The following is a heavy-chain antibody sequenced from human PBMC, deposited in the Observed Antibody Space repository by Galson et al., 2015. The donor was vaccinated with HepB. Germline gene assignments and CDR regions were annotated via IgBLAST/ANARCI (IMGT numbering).Heavy chain of an antibody. CDR2: INTYNGNT. Sequence: SVKVSCKASGYTFIHYGINWVRQAPGQGLEWMGRINTYNGNTKYTQKFQGRVTVTADTSTSTVHMELRSLRSDDTAVYYCAVEMWFGQFDFWGQGTRVTVSS. CDR3: AVEMWFGQFDF. V-gene: IGHV1-18*04. CDR1: GYTFIHYG. D-gene: IGHD3-10*01. J-gene: IGHJ3*01.